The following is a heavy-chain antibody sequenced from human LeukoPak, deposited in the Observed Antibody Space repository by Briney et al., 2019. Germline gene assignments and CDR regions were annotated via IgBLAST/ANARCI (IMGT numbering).Heavy chain of an antibody. V-gene: IGHV3-23*01. J-gene: IGHJ4*02. CDR1: EFIFSDYA. Sequence: GGSLRLSCAASEFIFSDYAMNWVRQAPGKGLEWVSTINYSGDATYYADSVKGRFTISRDNAKNSLYLQMNSLRVEDTAVYYCARVAKYYYGSETYYFFEHWGQGTPVTASS. D-gene: IGHD3-10*01. CDR2: INYSGDAT. CDR3: ARVAKYYYGSETYYFFEH.